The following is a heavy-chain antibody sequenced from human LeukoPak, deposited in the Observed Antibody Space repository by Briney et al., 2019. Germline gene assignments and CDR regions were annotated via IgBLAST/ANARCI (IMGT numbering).Heavy chain of an antibody. V-gene: IGHV3-30*03. J-gene: IGHJ4*02. CDR2: ISYDGSNK. D-gene: IGHD5-24*01. Sequence: GGSLRLSCAASGFTFSSYGMHWVRQAPGKGLEWVALISYDGSNKYYADSTKGRFTISRDNSKNTLYLQMDSLSPEDTAVYYCARDGEDMASVAYYFDYWGQGIQVTVSS. CDR3: ARDGEDMASVAYYFDY. CDR1: GFTFSSYG.